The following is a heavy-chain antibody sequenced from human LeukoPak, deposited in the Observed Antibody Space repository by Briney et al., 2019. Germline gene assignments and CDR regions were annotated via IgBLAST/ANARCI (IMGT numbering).Heavy chain of an antibody. Sequence: GGSLRLSCAASGFTFSSYAMHWVRQAPGKGLEWVAVISYDGSNTYYADSVKGRFTISRDKSKNTLYLQMSSLRAEDTAVYYCAKGANRVTIFGVVSIDYWGQGTLVTVSS. CDR3: AKGANRVTIFGVVSIDY. D-gene: IGHD3-3*01. V-gene: IGHV3-30-3*01. CDR2: ISYDGSNT. J-gene: IGHJ4*02. CDR1: GFTFSSYA.